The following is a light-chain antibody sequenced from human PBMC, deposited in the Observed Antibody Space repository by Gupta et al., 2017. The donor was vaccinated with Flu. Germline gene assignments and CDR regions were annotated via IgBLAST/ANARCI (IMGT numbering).Light chain of an antibody. J-gene: IGLJ3*02. CDR1: SSDVGAYKY. CDR3: NSYASSSSVV. Sequence: TSSDVGAYKYVSWYQQHPGKVPKLILYDGTNRPSGVSDRFSGSKSGNTASLTISGLQAEDEAEYYCNSYASSSSVVFGGGTKLTVL. V-gene: IGLV2-14*03. CDR2: DGT.